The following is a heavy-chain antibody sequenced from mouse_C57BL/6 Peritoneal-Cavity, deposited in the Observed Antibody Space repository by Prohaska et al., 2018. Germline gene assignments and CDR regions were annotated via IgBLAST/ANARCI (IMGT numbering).Heavy chain of an antibody. CDR2: ISSGSSTI. J-gene: IGHJ3*01. CDR1: GFTFSDYG. Sequence: EVQLVESGGGLVKPGGSLKLSCAASGFTFSDYGMHWVRQAPEKGLEWVAYISSGSSTIYYADTVKGRFTISRDNAKNTLVLQMTSLRSEDTAMYYCARDPAWFAYWGQGTLVTVSA. CDR3: ARDPAWFAY. V-gene: IGHV5-17*01.